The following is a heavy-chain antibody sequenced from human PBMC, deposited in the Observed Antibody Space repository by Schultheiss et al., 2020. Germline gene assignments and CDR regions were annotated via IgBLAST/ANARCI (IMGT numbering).Heavy chain of an antibody. D-gene: IGHD2-15*01. CDR1: GGSISSTSYY. Sequence: SETLSLTCTVSGGSISSTSYYWGWIRQPPGKGLEWIGYIYYSGDTYYNPSLKSRIIISVDKSKNQFSLKLSAVTAADTAVYYCGTVARDYWGQGILVTVSS. J-gene: IGHJ4*02. V-gene: IGHV4-39*01. CDR2: IYYSGDT. CDR3: GTVARDY.